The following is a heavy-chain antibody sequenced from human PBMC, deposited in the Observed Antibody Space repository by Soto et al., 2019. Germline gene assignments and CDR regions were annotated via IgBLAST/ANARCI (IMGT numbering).Heavy chain of an antibody. D-gene: IGHD6-19*01. Sequence: QVQLVQSGVEVKKPGASVKVSCKASGYTFTSYGIGWVRQAPGQGLEWMGWITVNSGNTNYPQKLQGRVTMTTDTSPSTAYMELRSLTTDDTAVYYCGRGLGGGWYYFDYWGQGTLVTVSS. CDR2: ITVNSGNT. CDR3: GRGLGGGWYYFDY. J-gene: IGHJ4*02. V-gene: IGHV1-18*01. CDR1: GYTFTSYG.